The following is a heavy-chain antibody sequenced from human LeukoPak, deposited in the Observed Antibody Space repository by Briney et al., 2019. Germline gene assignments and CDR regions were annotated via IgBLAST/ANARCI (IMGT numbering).Heavy chain of an antibody. CDR2: LQPKSGGT. CDR3: ARGYEGYDY. J-gene: IGHJ4*02. CDR1: GYTFSVYY. V-gene: IGHV1-2*02. D-gene: IGHD2-2*01. Sequence: ASVKVSCKASGYTFSVYYMHWVRQAPGEGLEWMGWLQPKSGGTNYAQNFQGRVTMTWDTSSSTAYMELKRLRSDDSAVYYCARGYEGYDYWGQGTLLTVSS.